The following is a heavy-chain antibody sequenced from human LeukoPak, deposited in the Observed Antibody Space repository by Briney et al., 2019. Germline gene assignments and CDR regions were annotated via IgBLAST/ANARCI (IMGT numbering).Heavy chain of an antibody. Sequence: GASVKVSCKASGYTFTSYGISWVRQAPGQGLEWMGWISAYNGNTNYAQKLQGRVTMTTGTSTSTAYMELRSLRSDDTAVYYCARDLRYCSGGSCYSENYDAFDIWGQGTMVTVSS. D-gene: IGHD2-15*01. J-gene: IGHJ3*02. CDR1: GYTFTSYG. CDR3: ARDLRYCSGGSCYSENYDAFDI. CDR2: ISAYNGNT. V-gene: IGHV1-18*01.